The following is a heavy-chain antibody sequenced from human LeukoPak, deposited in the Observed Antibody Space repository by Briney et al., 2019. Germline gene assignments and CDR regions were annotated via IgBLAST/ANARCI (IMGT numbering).Heavy chain of an antibody. Sequence: SETQSLTCTVSGGSISSSSYYWGWIRQPPGKGLEWIGSIYYSGSTYYNPSLKSRVTISVDTSKNQFSLKLSSVTAADTAVYYCARPGAYCGGDCYSFDYWGQGTLVTVSS. D-gene: IGHD2-21*02. CDR2: IYYSGST. CDR1: GGSISSSSYY. CDR3: ARPGAYCGGDCYSFDY. V-gene: IGHV4-39*01. J-gene: IGHJ4*02.